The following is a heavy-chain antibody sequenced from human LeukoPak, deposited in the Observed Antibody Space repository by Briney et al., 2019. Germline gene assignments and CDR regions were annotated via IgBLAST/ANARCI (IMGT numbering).Heavy chain of an antibody. CDR1: GFTFSSYS. J-gene: IGHJ4*02. CDR2: ISSSSSTI. D-gene: IGHD3-10*01. V-gene: IGHV3-48*01. Sequence: RGSLRLSCAASGFTFSSYSMNWVRQAPGKGLEWVSYISSSSSTIYYADSVKGRFTISRDNAKNSLYLQMNSLRAEDTAVYYCARDLYYYGSGSNHDYWGQGTLVTVSS. CDR3: ARDLYYYGSGSNHDY.